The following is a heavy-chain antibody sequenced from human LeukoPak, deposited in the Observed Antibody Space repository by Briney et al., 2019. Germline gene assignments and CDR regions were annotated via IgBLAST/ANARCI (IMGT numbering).Heavy chain of an antibody. V-gene: IGHV1-69*13. Sequence: SVKVSCKASGGTFSSYAISWVRQAPGQGLEWMEGIIPIFGTANYAQKFQGRVTITADESTSTAYMELSSLRSEDTAVYYCARGDSSSSGVYYYYMDVWGKGTTVTVSS. CDR3: ARGDSSSSGVYYYYMDV. J-gene: IGHJ6*03. CDR2: IIPIFGTA. CDR1: GGTFSSYA. D-gene: IGHD6-6*01.